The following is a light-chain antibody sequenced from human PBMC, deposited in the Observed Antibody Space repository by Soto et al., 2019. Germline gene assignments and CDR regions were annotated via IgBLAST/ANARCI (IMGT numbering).Light chain of an antibody. CDR2: AAS. V-gene: IGKV1-39*01. Sequence: DIQMTQSPSSLSASVGDRVTITCRASQTIIRYLNWYQQKTGKAPKLLIFAASSLQSGVPSRFSGSGSGTEFTLAISSLQPEDFATYYCQQSYNTLAFGPGTRVDIK. CDR1: QTIIRY. CDR3: QQSYNTLA. J-gene: IGKJ3*01.